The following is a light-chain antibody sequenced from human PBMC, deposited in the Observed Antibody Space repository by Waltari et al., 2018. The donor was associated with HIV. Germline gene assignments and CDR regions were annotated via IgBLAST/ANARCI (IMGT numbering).Light chain of an antibody. CDR3: VSYTEKDTFLL. Sequence: QSALTQPPSASASPGQSAALPCTGSSNDIGPYNFVSCYQHHPGKAPTLFIYDVTRRPPGIPDRFSGTKSGYTASLTVSDLQVEDEADYYCVSYTEKDTFLLFGGGTKLAV. CDR1: SNDIGPYNF. J-gene: IGLJ2*01. V-gene: IGLV2-8*01. CDR2: DVT.